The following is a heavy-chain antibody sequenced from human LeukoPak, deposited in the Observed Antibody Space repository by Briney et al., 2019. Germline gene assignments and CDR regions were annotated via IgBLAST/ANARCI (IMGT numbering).Heavy chain of an antibody. CDR1: GFTFDIYA. J-gene: IGHJ3*02. CDR2: ISVSANST. CDR3: ARGPSCTSASCYVIGALDI. V-gene: IGHV3-23*01. D-gene: IGHD2-2*01. Sequence: GGSLRLSCAASGFTFDIYAMTWVRQAPGKGPDWVSGISVSANSTYYADSVKGRFIISRDNSKNTLYLQMNSLRVDDMAVYYCARGPSCTSASCYVIGALDIWGLGTTVTVSS.